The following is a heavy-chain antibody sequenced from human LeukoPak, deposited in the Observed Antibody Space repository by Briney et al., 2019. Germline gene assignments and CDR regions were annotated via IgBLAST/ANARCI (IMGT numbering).Heavy chain of an antibody. D-gene: IGHD3-22*01. CDR2: INHSGST. Sequence: SETLSLTCTVSGGSISSYYWSWIRQPPGKGLEWIGEINHSGSTNYNPSLKSRVTISVDTSKNQFSLKLSSVTAADTAVYYCARIEVAYYYDSSGAFDYWGQGTLVTVSS. V-gene: IGHV4-34*01. CDR3: ARIEVAYYYDSSGAFDY. J-gene: IGHJ4*02. CDR1: GGSISSYY.